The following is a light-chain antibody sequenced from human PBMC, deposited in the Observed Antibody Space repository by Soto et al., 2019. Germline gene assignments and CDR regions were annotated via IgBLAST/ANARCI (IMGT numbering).Light chain of an antibody. V-gene: IGKV3-20*01. CDR1: QSVSSTY. CDR3: QQFGSSPSYT. Sequence: EIVLTQSPGTLSLSPGERATLSCRASQSVSSTYLAWYQQKPGQAPRLIIYGASNRATGIPDMFSCSGSGTDFTLTISRLEPEDFAVYYCQQFGSSPSYTFGQGTKLEIK. J-gene: IGKJ2*01. CDR2: GAS.